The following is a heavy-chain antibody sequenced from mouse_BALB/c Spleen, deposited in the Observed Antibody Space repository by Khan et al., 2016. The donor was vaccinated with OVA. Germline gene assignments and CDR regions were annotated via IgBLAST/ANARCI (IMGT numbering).Heavy chain of an antibody. CDR3: KIHGDVAGFTY. J-gene: IGHJ3*01. D-gene: IGHD2-13*01. Sequence: VQLKQSGPELMKPSPSLTITCNVSGYSFTTYYLHWVMQSHGESLEWIGYVDHFSGGTTYNQTFKGKATLTVDTSYSPVFMHLSTLTSEASADYYCKIHGDVAGFTYWGQGTLVTVSA. CDR2: VDHFSGGT. CDR1: GYSFTTYY. V-gene: IGHV1S135*01.